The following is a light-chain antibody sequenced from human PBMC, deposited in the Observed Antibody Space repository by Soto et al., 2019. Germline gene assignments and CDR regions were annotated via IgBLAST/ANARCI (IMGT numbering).Light chain of an antibody. V-gene: IGLV2-14*01. CDR2: DIS. Sequence: QFALTQPASVSGCPGQSITISCTGTSIDVGGYNYVSWYQQHPGKAPKLMIYDISNRPSGVSNRFSGSKSGNTASLTISGLQAEDEADYYCSSYTSSSTYVFGTGTKVTVL. CDR1: SIDVGGYNY. CDR3: SSYTSSSTYV. J-gene: IGLJ1*01.